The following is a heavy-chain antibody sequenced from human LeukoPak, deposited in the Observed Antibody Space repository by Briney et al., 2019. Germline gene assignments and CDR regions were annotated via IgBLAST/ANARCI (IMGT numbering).Heavy chain of an antibody. V-gene: IGHV4-38-2*01. CDR3: ASASYGYEGFDY. CDR1: GFSISSGEY. CDR2: ISHSGNT. J-gene: IGHJ4*02. D-gene: IGHD5-18*01. Sequence: SETLSLTCAVSGFSISSGEYWGWIRQPPGKGLEWIGSISHSGNTYYNPSLESRATISADTSKDQFSLKLSFETAAETAVYYCASASYGYEGFDYWGQGTLVTVSS.